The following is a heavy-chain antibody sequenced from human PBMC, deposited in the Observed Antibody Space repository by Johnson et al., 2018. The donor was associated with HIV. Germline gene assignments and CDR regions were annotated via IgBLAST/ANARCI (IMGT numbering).Heavy chain of an antibody. Sequence: QVQLVESGGGVVQPGGSLRLSCAPSGFSFSSYGMHWVRQAPGKGLEWVAFIRYYGSKKYYADSVKGRFTISRDNSKNTLYLQMNSLRAEDTAVYYCASSSPRDAFDIWGQGTMVTVSS. CDR3: ASSSPRDAFDI. J-gene: IGHJ3*02. CDR1: GFSFSSYG. CDR2: IRYYGSKK. D-gene: IGHD3-10*01. V-gene: IGHV3-30*02.